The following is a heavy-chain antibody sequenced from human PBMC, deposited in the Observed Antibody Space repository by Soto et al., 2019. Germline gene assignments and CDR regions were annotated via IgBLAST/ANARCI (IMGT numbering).Heavy chain of an antibody. CDR3: ARERSGGSCCDACDI. Sequence: QVQLVQSGAEVKKPGASVKVSCKASGYTFTSYGISWVRQAPGQGLEWMGWISAYNGNTNYAQKLQGRVTMTTDTSTSTAYVELRSLRSDDTAVYYCARERSGGSCCDACDIWGEGTMVTVSS. D-gene: IGHD2-15*01. CDR1: GYTFTSYG. CDR2: ISAYNGNT. J-gene: IGHJ3*02. V-gene: IGHV1-18*01.